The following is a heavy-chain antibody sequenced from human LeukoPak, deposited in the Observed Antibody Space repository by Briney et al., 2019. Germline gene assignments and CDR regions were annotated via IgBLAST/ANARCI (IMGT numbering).Heavy chain of an antibody. CDR2: IYYTGGT. J-gene: IGHJ4*02. D-gene: IGHD3-22*01. Sequence: TSETLSLTCTVSGDSVSRYYWSWIRQPPGKGLEWIGYIYYTGGTNYDPSLKSRVTMSIDTAKNLFSLKLSSVTAADTAVYYCARDTRNYYDSSGYCDYWGPGILVTVSS. V-gene: IGHV4-59*02. CDR3: ARDTRNYYDSSGYCDY. CDR1: GDSVSRYY.